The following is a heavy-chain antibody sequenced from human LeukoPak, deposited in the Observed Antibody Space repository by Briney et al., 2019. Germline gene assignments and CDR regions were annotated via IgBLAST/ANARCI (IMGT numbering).Heavy chain of an antibody. CDR3: ARICVPYYHYYGLDV. V-gene: IGHV3-33*08. CDR2: TWYDGRNK. Sequence: GGSLRLSCAASGFTFSDYYMTWIRRAPGKGLEWVAVTWYDGRNKYYADSVKGRFTISRDNSKNTLYLQMNSLRAEDTAVYYCARICVPYYHYYGLDVWGQGTTVTVSS. CDR1: GFTFSDYY. J-gene: IGHJ6*02.